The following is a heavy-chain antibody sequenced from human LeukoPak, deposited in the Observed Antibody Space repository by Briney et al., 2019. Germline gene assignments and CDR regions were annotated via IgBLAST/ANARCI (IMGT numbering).Heavy chain of an antibody. Sequence: GGSLRLSCAASGFTFSSYAMKWVRQAPGKGLEWVSYISSSSGTIYYADSVKGRLTISRDNAKNSLYLQMNSLRVEDTAVYYCARYYGSGAFDIWGQGTMVTVSS. CDR3: ARYYGSGAFDI. J-gene: IGHJ3*02. CDR1: GFTFSSYA. D-gene: IGHD3-10*01. CDR2: ISSSSGTI. V-gene: IGHV3-48*04.